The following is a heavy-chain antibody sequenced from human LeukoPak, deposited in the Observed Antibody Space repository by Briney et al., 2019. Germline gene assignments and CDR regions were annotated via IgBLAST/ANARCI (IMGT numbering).Heavy chain of an antibody. Sequence: GGSLRLSCAAFGFTFSSYWMHWVRQAPGQGLEWMGIINPSGGSTSYAQKFQGRVTMTRDMSTSTVYMELSSLRSEDTAVYYCARVAAEVVGVPGAIGFGWLRRDYYYMDVWGKGTTVTVSS. CDR3: ARVAAEVVGVPGAIGFGWLRRDYYYMDV. D-gene: IGHD2-2*02. V-gene: IGHV1-46*01. J-gene: IGHJ6*03. CDR2: INPSGGST. CDR1: GFTFSSYW.